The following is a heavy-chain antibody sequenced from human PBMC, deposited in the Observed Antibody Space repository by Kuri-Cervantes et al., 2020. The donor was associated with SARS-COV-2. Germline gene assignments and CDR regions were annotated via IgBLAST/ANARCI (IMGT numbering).Heavy chain of an antibody. CDR3: ARGVVAATPGFFQH. CDR2: ISAYNGNT. V-gene: IGHV1-18*01. D-gene: IGHD2-15*01. J-gene: IGHJ1*01. Sequence: ASVKVSCKGSGYSFTSYGISRVRQAPGQGLEWMGWISAYNGNTNYAQKLQGRVTMTTDTSTSTAYMELRSLRSDDTAVYYCARGVVAATPGFFQHWGQGTLVTVSS. CDR1: GYSFTSYG.